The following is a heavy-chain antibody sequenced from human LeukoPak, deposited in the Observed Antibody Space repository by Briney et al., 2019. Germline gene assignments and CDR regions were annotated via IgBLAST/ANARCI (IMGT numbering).Heavy chain of an antibody. D-gene: IGHD3-9*01. CDR3: AREGDYNILTGYYTAFDH. V-gene: IGHV3-48*04. J-gene: IGHJ4*02. CDR1: GFNLSSYS. Sequence: PGGSLRLSCAASGFNLSSYSMNWVRQAPGKGLEWLSYISTTGSTIYSADSVKGRFTISRDNAKNSLYLQMNSLRADDTAMYFCAREGDYNILTGYYTAFDHWGQGALVTVSP. CDR2: ISTTGSTI.